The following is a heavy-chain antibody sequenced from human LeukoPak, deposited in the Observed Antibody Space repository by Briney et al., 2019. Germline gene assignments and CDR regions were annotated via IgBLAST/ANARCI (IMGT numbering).Heavy chain of an antibody. CDR2: ISYIGST. D-gene: IGHD4-17*01. CDR1: ADSFSSHY. V-gene: IGHV4-59*11. J-gene: IGHJ3*02. CDR3: GRDLVTVTKGFDI. Sequence: SETLSLTCAVSADSFSSHYWTWIRQSPGKGLEWIGYISYIGSTNYNPSLKSRVTISIDTSKNQFSLKLRSVTAADTAVYYCGRDLVTVTKGFDIWGQGTMVSVSS.